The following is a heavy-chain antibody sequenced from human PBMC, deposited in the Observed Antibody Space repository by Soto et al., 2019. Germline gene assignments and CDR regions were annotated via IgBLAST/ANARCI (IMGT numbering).Heavy chain of an antibody. D-gene: IGHD3-9*01. CDR2: ISPYSGNT. CDR1: GYTFTGYD. Sequence: ASVKVSCKASGYTFTGYDMHWVRQAPGQGLEWMGWISPYSGNTNYAQKLQGRVTMTTDTSTSTAYMELRSLRSDDTAVYYCARAAYDILTGYSWFDPWGQGTLVTVSS. J-gene: IGHJ5*02. V-gene: IGHV1-18*04. CDR3: ARAAYDILTGYSWFDP.